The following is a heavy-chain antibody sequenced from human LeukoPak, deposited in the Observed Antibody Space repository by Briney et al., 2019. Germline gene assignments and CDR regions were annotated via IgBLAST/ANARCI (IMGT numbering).Heavy chain of an antibody. V-gene: IGHV3-7*03. CDR1: GFTFSRHW. D-gene: IGHD3-22*01. CDR3: ATPLDYYDSSGYHQGGD. J-gene: IGHJ4*02. CDR2: IKQDGSEK. Sequence: GGSLRLSCAASGFTFSRHWMTWVRQAPGKGLEWVANIKQDGSEKYYVDSVKGRFTISRDNAKNSLYLQMNSLRAEDTAVYYCATPLDYYDSSGYHQGGDWGQGTLVTVSS.